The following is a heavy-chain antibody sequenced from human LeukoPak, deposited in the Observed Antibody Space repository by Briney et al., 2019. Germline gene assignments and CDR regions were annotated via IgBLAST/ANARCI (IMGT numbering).Heavy chain of an antibody. CDR2: IYYSGST. J-gene: IGHJ6*04. V-gene: IGHV4-59*01. CDR3: ARDRIAAGSPFYYYYGMDV. CDR1: GGSISSYY. D-gene: IGHD6-13*01. Sequence: SQTLSLTCTVSGGSISSYYWSWIRQPPGKGLEWIGYIYYSGSTNYNPSLKSRVTISVDTSKNQFSLKLSSVTAADTAVYYCARDRIAAGSPFYYYYGMDVWGKGTTVTVSS.